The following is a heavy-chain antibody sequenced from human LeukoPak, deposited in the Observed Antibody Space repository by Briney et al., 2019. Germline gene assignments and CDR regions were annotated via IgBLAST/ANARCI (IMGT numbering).Heavy chain of an antibody. CDR3: AGDTGVAVAAASFDY. D-gene: IGHD2-21*01. Sequence: GGSLRLSCVGSGFSFSSYTMNWVRQAPGKGLEWVSSISGSSNSIHYIDSVEGRFTITRDNAKNSLYLQMNSLRPEDTAMYYCAGDTGVAVAAASFDYWGQGTLVTVSS. CDR1: GFSFSSYT. V-gene: IGHV3-21*01. J-gene: IGHJ4*02. CDR2: ISGSSNSI.